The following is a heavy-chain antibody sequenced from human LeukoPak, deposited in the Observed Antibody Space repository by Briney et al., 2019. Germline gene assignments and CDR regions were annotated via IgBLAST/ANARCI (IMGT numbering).Heavy chain of an antibody. V-gene: IGHV3-33*01. CDR1: GFTFNSYG. Sequence: GGSLRLSCAASGFTFNSYGMHWVRQAPGKGLGWVAVIWYDGSNKYYADSVKGRFTISRDNSENTLYLQMDSLRAEDTAVYYCARDPGVRWLVGFDYWGQGTLVTVSS. J-gene: IGHJ4*02. D-gene: IGHD6-19*01. CDR3: ARDPGVRWLVGFDY. CDR2: IWYDGSNK.